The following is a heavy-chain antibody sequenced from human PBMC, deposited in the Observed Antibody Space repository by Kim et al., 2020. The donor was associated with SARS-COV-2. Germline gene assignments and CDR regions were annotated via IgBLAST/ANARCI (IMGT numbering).Heavy chain of an antibody. CDR3: VRLGYCSGITCVDY. J-gene: IGHJ4*02. D-gene: IGHD2-15*01. Sequence: YADSVMGRFTISRDNSKNTLFMQRNSMRAEGTAVYYCVRLGYCSGITCVDYWGQGTLVTVSS. V-gene: IGHV3-30*02.